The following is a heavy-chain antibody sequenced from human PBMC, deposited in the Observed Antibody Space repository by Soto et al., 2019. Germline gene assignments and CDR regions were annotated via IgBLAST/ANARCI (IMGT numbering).Heavy chain of an antibody. CDR1: GYSFTSYW. Sequence: GESLKISCKGSGYSFTSYWIGWVRQMPGKGLEWMGIIYPGDSDTRYSPSFQGQVTISADKSISTAYLQWSSLKASDTAMYYCARRAYSSSRYYYYGMDVWGQGTTVTVSS. J-gene: IGHJ6*02. CDR3: ARRAYSSSRYYYYGMDV. CDR2: IYPGDSDT. V-gene: IGHV5-51*01. D-gene: IGHD6-6*01.